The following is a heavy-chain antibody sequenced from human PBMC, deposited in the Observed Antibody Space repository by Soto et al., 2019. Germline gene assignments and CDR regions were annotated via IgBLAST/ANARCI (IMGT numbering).Heavy chain of an antibody. CDR3: ASYSLYGMDV. V-gene: IGHV4-30-4*01. CDR2: IYYSGNT. J-gene: IGHJ6*01. CDR1: VGSISIGYYD. D-gene: IGHD2-21*01. Sequence: PSETLSLTCSFSVGSISIGYYDWSWIRQPPGKGLEWIGNIYYSGNTYYNPSLKSRLIISIDTSKKQFSLKVGSVTAADTAVYYCASYSLYGMDVWGQGTTVTVSS.